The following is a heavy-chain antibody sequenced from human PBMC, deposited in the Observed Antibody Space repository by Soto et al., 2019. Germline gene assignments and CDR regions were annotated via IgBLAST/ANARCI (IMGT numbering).Heavy chain of an antibody. J-gene: IGHJ4*02. CDR3: ASPRIPLGYCSSTSCGPYSTDY. V-gene: IGHV3-11*01. D-gene: IGHD2-2*01. Sequence: QVQLVESGGGLVKPGGSLRLSCAASGFTFSDYYMSWIRQAPGKGLEWVSYISSSGSTIYYADSVKGRFTISRDNAKNSLYRQMNSLRAEDTAVYYCASPRIPLGYCSSTSCGPYSTDYWGQGTLVTVSS. CDR2: ISSSGSTI. CDR1: GFTFSDYY.